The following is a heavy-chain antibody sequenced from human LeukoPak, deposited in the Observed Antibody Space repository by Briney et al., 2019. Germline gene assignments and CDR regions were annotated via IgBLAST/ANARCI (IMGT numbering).Heavy chain of an antibody. CDR1: GGSISSSSYY. V-gene: IGHV4-39*01. J-gene: IGHJ4*02. Sequence: SETRSLTCTVSGGSISSSSYYWGWIRQPPGKGLEWIGSIYYSGSTYYNPSLKSRVTISVDTSKNQFSLKLSSVTAADTAVYYCARVGGLWFGELPFDYCGQGTLVTVSS. D-gene: IGHD3-10*01. CDR3: ARVGGLWFGELPFDY. CDR2: IYYSGST.